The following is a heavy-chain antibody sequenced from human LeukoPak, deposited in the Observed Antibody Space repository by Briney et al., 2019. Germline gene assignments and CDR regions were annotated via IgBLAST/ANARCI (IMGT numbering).Heavy chain of an antibody. D-gene: IGHD3-10*01. CDR3: ARDVYYYGSGSYFLDY. V-gene: IGHV4-4*07. CDR1: GGSISSYY. CDR2: IYTSGST. Sequence: SETLSLTCTVSGGSISSYYWSWIRQPAGKGLGWIGRIYTSGSTNYNPSLKSRVTMSVDTSKNQFSLKLSSVTAADTAMYYCARDVYYYGSGSYFLDYWGQGTLVTVSS. J-gene: IGHJ4*02.